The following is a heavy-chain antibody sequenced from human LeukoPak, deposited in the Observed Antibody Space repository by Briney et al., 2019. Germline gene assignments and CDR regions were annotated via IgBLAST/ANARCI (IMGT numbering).Heavy chain of an antibody. CDR1: GGSISSSSYY. J-gene: IGHJ6*03. Sequence: SETLSLTCTVSGGSISSSSYYWGWIRQPPGKGLEWIGSIYYSGSTYYNPSLKSRVTISVDTSKNQFSLKLSSVTAADTAVYYCARERFGELLFYYYYYMDVWGKGTTVTVSS. CDR3: ARERFGELLFYYYYYMDV. V-gene: IGHV4-39*07. CDR2: IYYSGST. D-gene: IGHD3-10*01.